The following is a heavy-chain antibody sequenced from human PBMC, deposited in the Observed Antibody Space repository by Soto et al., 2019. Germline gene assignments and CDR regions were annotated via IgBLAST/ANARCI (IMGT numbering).Heavy chain of an antibody. CDR2: ISSSSSYI. V-gene: IGHV3-21*01. CDR3: ARDRGSSTSCYTY. D-gene: IGHD2-2*02. Sequence: LRLSCAASGFTFSSYSMNWVRQAPGKGLEWVSSISSSSSYIYYADSVKGRFTISRDNAKNSLYLQMNSLRAEDTAVYYCARDRGSSTSCYTYWGQGTLVTVSS. J-gene: IGHJ4*02. CDR1: GFTFSSYS.